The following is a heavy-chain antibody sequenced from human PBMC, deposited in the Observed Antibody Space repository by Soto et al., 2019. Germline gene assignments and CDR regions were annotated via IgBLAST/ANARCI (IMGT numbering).Heavy chain of an antibody. CDR3: ARRRDYDFWSGYYTTDKWFDP. V-gene: IGHV4-31*03. Sequence: SETLSLTCTVSGGSISSGGYYWSWIRQHPGKGLEWIGYIYYSGSTYYNPSLKSRVTISVDTSKNQFSLKLSSVTAADTAVYYCARRRDYDFWSGYYTTDKWFDPWGQGTLVTVSS. J-gene: IGHJ5*02. CDR1: GGSISSGGYY. D-gene: IGHD3-3*01. CDR2: IYYSGST.